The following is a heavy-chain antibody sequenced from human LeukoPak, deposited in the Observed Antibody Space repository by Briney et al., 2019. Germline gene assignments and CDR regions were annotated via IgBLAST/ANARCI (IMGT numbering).Heavy chain of an antibody. V-gene: IGHV4-59*12. CDR2: IYYSGST. CDR3: ARSGSRIGYCSSTSCPRGWFDP. CDR1: GDSISSYY. D-gene: IGHD2-2*01. Sequence: PSETLSLTCTVSGDSISSYYWSWIRQPPGKGLEWIGYIYYSGSTKYNPSLKSRVTISLDTSKNQFSLKLSSVTAADTAVYYCARSGSRIGYCSSTSCPRGWFDPWGQGTLVTVSS. J-gene: IGHJ5*02.